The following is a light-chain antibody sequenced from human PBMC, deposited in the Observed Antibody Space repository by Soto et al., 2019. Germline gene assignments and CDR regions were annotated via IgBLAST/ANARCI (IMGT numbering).Light chain of an antibody. CDR3: SSYTSSSTPLYV. Sequence: SSLAQPSPLSGSPGEWVTLSCPWKSKEGCGYNYVSWYQQHPGKAPKLMIYDVSNRPSGVSNRFSGSKSGNTASLTISGLQAEDEADYYCSSYTSSSTPLYVFGTGTKVTVL. CDR1: SKEGCGYNY. J-gene: IGLJ1*01. CDR2: DVS. V-gene: IGLV2-14*01.